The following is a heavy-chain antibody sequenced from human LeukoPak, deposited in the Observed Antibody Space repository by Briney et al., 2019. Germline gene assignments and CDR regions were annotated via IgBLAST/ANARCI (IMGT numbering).Heavy chain of an antibody. D-gene: IGHD2-2*01. V-gene: IGHV3-23*01. CDR2: ISGSGGST. CDR3: ANQGVPAPRGVNWFDP. Sequence: GGSLRLSCAASGFTFSSYAMSWVRQAPGKGLEWVSAISGSGGSTYYADSVKGRFTISRDNSKNTLYLQMNSLRAEVTAVYYCANQGVPAPRGVNWFDPWGQGTLVTVSS. J-gene: IGHJ5*02. CDR1: GFTFSSYA.